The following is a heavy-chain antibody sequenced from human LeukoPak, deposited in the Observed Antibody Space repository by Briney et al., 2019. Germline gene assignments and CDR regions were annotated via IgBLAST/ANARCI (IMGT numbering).Heavy chain of an antibody. Sequence: GGSLRLSCAASGFTFCSYGMHWVRQAPGKGLGWVAFIRYDGSNKYYADSVKGRFTISRDNSKNTLYLQMNSLRAEDTAVDYCAKDSAYQLLLYNWFDPWGQGTLVAVSS. D-gene: IGHD2-2*01. CDR1: GFTFCSYG. J-gene: IGHJ5*02. CDR3: AKDSAYQLLLYNWFDP. V-gene: IGHV3-30*02. CDR2: IRYDGSNK.